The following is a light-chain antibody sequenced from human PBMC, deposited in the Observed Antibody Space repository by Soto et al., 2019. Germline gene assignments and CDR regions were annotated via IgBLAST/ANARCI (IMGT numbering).Light chain of an antibody. Sequence: DLQMTQSPASVSSSLGDRVTITCRASQGISSWLAWYQQTTGRAPRLLIFAASSLQTGVPSRFSGSGSGTDLNLTISRLQPEDFATYFCQQTSSFPLTFGGGTKVDIK. CDR1: QGISSW. V-gene: IGKV1-12*01. CDR3: QQTSSFPLT. J-gene: IGKJ4*01. CDR2: AAS.